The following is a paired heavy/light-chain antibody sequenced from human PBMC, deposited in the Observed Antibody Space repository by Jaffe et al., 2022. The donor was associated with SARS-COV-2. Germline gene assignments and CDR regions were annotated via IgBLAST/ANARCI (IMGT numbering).Heavy chain of an antibody. CDR3: AKDFEGDIRSPKSYYGMDV. Sequence: EVQLLESGGGLVQTGGSLRISCAASGFNFGKYSMTWVRQAPGKGLDWVSAIGTSDTYYADSVKGRFTVSRDNSKNTLYLQMDSLRTDDTAVYYCAKDFEGDIRSPKSYYGMDVWGQGTTVTVSS. CDR1: GFNFGKYS. D-gene: IGHD5-12*01. J-gene: IGHJ6*02. CDR2: IGTSDT. V-gene: IGHV3-23*01.
Light chain of an antibody. CDR3: AAWDDSLSAWV. CDR2: RNN. CDR1: TSNIGNNY. Sequence: QSVLTQPPSASGTPGQRVTISCSGSTSNIGNNYVYWYQQFPGTAPKLLIYRNNQRPSGVPDRFSGSKSGTSVSLAISGLRSEDEADYYCAAWDDSLSAWVFGGGTKLTAL. V-gene: IGLV1-47*01. J-gene: IGLJ3*02.